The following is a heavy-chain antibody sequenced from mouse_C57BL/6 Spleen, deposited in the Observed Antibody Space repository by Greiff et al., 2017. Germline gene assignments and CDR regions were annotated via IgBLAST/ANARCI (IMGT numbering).Heavy chain of an antibody. CDR2: IDPSDSYT. CDR1: GYTFTSYW. Sequence: QVQLQQPGAELVKPGASVKLSCKASGYTFTSYWMQWVKQRPGQGLEWIGEIDPSDSYTNYNQKFKGKATLTVDTSSSTAYMQLSSLTSDDSAVYYCARGDYGRSYDYFDCWGQGTTLTVAS. CDR3: ARGDYGRSYDYFDC. D-gene: IGHD1-1*01. J-gene: IGHJ2*01. V-gene: IGHV1-50*01.